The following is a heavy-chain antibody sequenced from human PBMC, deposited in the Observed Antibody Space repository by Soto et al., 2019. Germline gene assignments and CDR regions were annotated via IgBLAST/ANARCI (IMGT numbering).Heavy chain of an antibody. V-gene: IGHV3-30-3*01. CDR3: ARAGHYYGSGSTDPGWFDP. CDR2: ISYDGSNK. D-gene: IGHD3-10*01. CDR1: GFTFSSYA. J-gene: IGHJ5*02. Sequence: GGSLRLSCAASGFTFSSYAMHWVRQAPGKGLEWVAVISYDGSNKYYADSVKGRFTISRDNSKNTLYLQMNSLRAEDTAVYYCARAGHYYGSGSTDPGWFDPWGQGTLVTVSS.